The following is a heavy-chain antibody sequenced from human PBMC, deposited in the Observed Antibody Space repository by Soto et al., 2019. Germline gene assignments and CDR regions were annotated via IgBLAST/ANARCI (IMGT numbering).Heavy chain of an antibody. J-gene: IGHJ2*01. Sequence: QDQLVQSGAEVKKPGSSVKVSCKASGGTFSSHTFSWVRQAPGQGLEWMGRIIPALGTATYAQKFQGRVTITADESATAVYMDLNSRRSEDKAVYYCASPDFGDYWYFDLWGRGTLVTVSS. CDR3: ASPDFGDYWYFDL. V-gene: IGHV1-69*08. D-gene: IGHD4-17*01. CDR1: GGTFSSHT. CDR2: IIPALGTA.